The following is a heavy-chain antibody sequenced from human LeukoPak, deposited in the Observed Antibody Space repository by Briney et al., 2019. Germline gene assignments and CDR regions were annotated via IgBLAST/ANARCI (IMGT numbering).Heavy chain of an antibody. CDR1: GFTFSSYS. D-gene: IGHD2-2*01. J-gene: IGHJ3*02. Sequence: GGSLRLSCAASGFTFSSYSMHWLRQAPGKGLEGVTFIRYGGSNKYYADSVKGRFTIYRANSKNTLYLQMKRLRAADTAVYYGAKDLPPAASPPPPAFDIWGQGTMVTVSS. CDR3: AKDLPPAASPPPPAFDI. CDR2: IRYGGSNK. V-gene: IGHV3-30*02.